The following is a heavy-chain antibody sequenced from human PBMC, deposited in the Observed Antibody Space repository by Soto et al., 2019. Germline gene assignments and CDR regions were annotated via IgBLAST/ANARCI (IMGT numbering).Heavy chain of an antibody. D-gene: IGHD2-2*01. CDR3: AREGVVVPAAMLAY. V-gene: IGHV1-2*04. Sequence: GASVKVSCKAYVYAFTGYYMHCVRHAPGQGLEWMGWINPNSGGTNYAQKFQGWVTMTRDTSISTAYMELSRLRSDDTAVYYCAREGVVVPAAMLAYWGQGTLVTVSS. CDR2: INPNSGGT. CDR1: VYAFTGYY. J-gene: IGHJ4*02.